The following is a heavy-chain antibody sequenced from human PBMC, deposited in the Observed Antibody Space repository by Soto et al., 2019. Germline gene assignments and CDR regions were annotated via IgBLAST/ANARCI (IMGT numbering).Heavy chain of an antibody. CDR2: INGGNGNT. Sequence: ASVKVSCKASGYTFTSYAMHWVRQAPGQRLEWMGWINGGNGNTKYSQKFQGRVTITRDTSASTAYMELSSLRSEDTAVYYCARSFVVVTDFDYWGQGTLVTVPQ. CDR3: ARSFVVVTDFDY. V-gene: IGHV1-3*01. D-gene: IGHD2-21*02. J-gene: IGHJ4*02. CDR1: GYTFTSYA.